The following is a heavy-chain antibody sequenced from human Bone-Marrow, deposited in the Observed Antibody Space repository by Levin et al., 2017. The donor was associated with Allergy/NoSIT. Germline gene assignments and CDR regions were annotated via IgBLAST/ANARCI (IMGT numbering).Heavy chain of an antibody. Sequence: PGESLKISCAASGFAFNTYGMFWVRQAPGKGLEWVAVISYDGNNKMSVDSVKGRFTISKDNSKNTLFLQMNSLRPDDTAVYYCSRAQGVTVAGSKFYQYYMDVWGKGTTVIVSS. CDR2: ISYDGNNK. D-gene: IGHD6-19*01. CDR3: SRAQGVTVAGSKFYQYYMDV. V-gene: IGHV3-30*03. CDR1: GFAFNTYG. J-gene: IGHJ6*03.